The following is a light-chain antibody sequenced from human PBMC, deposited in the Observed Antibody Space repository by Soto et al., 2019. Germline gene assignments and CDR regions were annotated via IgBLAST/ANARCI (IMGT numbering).Light chain of an antibody. Sequence: DIQMTQSPSSLSASVGDRVTITCRASQDIRHDLGWYQQKPGKAPKRLIYASSSLQSGAPARFSGSGSGTEFTLTVSSLQPEDFATYYCLQHNTLPFTFGPGTKVDV. CDR3: LQHNTLPFT. J-gene: IGKJ3*01. CDR2: ASS. CDR1: QDIRHD. V-gene: IGKV1-17*01.